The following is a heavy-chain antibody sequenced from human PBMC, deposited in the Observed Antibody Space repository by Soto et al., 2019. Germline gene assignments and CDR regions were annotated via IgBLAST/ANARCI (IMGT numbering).Heavy chain of an antibody. D-gene: IGHD3-10*01. J-gene: IGHJ4*02. Sequence: ASVKVSCKASGYTFTSYAMHWVRQAPGQRLEWMGWINAGNGNTKYSQKFQGRVTITRDTSASTAYMELSSLRSEDTAVYYCAREGDVLRSPDYWGQGTLVIVSS. CDR1: GYTFTSYA. V-gene: IGHV1-3*01. CDR2: INAGNGNT. CDR3: AREGDVLRSPDY.